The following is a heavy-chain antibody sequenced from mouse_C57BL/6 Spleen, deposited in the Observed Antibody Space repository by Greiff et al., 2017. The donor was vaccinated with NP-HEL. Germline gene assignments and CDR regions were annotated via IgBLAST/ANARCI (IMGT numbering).Heavy chain of an antibody. V-gene: IGHV5-17*01. Sequence: EVQVVESGGGLVKPGGSLKLSCAASGFTFSDYGMHWVRQAPEKGLEWVAYISSGSSTIYYADTVKGRFTISRDNAKNTLFLQMTSLRSEDTAMYYCARNYYGSLDYFDYWGQGTTLTVSS. CDR3: ARNYYGSLDYFDY. CDR2: ISSGSSTI. CDR1: GFTFSDYG. J-gene: IGHJ2*01. D-gene: IGHD1-1*01.